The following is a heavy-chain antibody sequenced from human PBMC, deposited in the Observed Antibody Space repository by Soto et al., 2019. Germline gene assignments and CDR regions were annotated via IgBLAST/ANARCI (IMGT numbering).Heavy chain of an antibody. Sequence: PXGSLRLSCAASGVTFSAYYMSWIRQAPGKGLEWVSYISSSGSTIYYADSVKGRFTISRDNAKNSLYLQMNSLRAEDTAVYYCARESNEKQLLDYWGQGTLVTVSS. CDR3: ARESNEKQLLDY. V-gene: IGHV3-11*01. CDR1: GVTFSAYY. J-gene: IGHJ4*02. CDR2: ISSSGSTI. D-gene: IGHD6-13*01.